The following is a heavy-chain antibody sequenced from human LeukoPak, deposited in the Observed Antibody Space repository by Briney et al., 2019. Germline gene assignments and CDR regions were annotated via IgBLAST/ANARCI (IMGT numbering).Heavy chain of an antibody. CDR3: ARLRSYCSGGSCYSERYYFDY. CDR1: GDSMSSSSYY. CDR2: IYYSGST. J-gene: IGHJ4*02. V-gene: IGHV4-39*01. D-gene: IGHD2-15*01. Sequence: PSETLSLTCSVSGDSMSSSSYYWVWIRQPPGKGLEWIGSIYYSGSTYYNPSLKSRVTISVDTSKNQFSLKLSSVTAADTAVYYCARLRSYCSGGSCYSERYYFDYWGQGTLVTVSS.